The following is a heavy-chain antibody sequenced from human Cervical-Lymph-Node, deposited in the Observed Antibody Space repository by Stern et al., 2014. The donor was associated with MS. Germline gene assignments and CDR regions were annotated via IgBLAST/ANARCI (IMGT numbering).Heavy chain of an antibody. Sequence: QVQLQESGSGQAKPSQTLSLTCAVSGGSISSGGSSWNWIRQPPGKGLEWIGFIYHSGSTYYKPSLKGRGFISVDKSQNPFALNLRSVTAADTAVYYCARGGVIYTQDRNGFDVWGQGTMVTVSS. CDR3: ARGGVIYTQDRNGFDV. J-gene: IGHJ3*01. CDR2: IYHSGST. V-gene: IGHV4-30-2*01. CDR1: GGSISSGGSS. D-gene: IGHD2-21*01.